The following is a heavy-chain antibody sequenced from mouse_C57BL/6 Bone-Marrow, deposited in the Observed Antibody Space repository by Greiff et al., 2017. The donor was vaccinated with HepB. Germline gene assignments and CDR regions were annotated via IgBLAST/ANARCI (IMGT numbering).Heavy chain of an antibody. Sequence: EVQLQQSGPELVKPGASVKLPCKASGYTFTDYNMDWVKQSHGKSLEWIGDINPNNGGTIYNQKFKGKATVTVDKSSSTAYMELRSLTSEDTAVYYCARRFGYDRIMDYWGQGTSVTVSS. CDR1: GYTFTDYN. CDR2: INPNNGGT. CDR3: ARRFGYDRIMDY. D-gene: IGHD2-2*01. V-gene: IGHV1-18*01. J-gene: IGHJ4*01.